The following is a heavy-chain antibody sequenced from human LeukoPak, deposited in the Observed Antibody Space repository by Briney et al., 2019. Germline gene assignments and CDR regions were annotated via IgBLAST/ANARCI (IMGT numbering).Heavy chain of an antibody. D-gene: IGHD3-22*01. J-gene: IGHJ4*02. V-gene: IGHV4-59*01. CDR1: GGSISSYY. CDR2: IHYSGST. Sequence: SETLSLTCTVSGGSISSYYWSWIRQPPGKGLEWIGCIHYSGSTNYNPSLKSRLTISVDTSKNQFSLKLSSVTAAETAVYYCARVRDRSSYFYDLDYWGQRTLVTVSS. CDR3: ARVRDRSSYFYDLDY.